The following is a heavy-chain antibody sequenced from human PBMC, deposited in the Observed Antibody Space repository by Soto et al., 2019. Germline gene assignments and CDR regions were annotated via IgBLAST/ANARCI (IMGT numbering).Heavy chain of an antibody. CDR1: GGSISPYY. CDR3: ARQPDEGDYGYYFEY. D-gene: IGHD4-17*01. J-gene: IGHJ4*02. Sequence: SETLSLTCTVSGGSISPYYWSWLRQSPGKGLEWLGYIYYTGTADYNPSLENRVTLPVDTSTNRFSLELTSVTAADTAVYYCARQPDEGDYGYYFEYWGPGILVTVSS. V-gene: IGHV4-59*01. CDR2: IYYTGTA.